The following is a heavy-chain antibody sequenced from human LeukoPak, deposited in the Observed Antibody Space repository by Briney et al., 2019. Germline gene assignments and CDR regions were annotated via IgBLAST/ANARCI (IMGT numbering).Heavy chain of an antibody. CDR3: AKVRLYDFWSGYPAFDY. Sequence: SETLSLTCAVYGGSFSGYYWSWIRQPPGKGLEWIGEINHSGSTNYNPSFKSRVTISVDTSKNQFSLKLSSVTAADTAVYYCAKVRLYDFWSGYPAFDYWGQGTLVTVSS. CDR2: INHSGST. D-gene: IGHD3-3*01. CDR1: GGSFSGYY. J-gene: IGHJ4*02. V-gene: IGHV4-34*01.